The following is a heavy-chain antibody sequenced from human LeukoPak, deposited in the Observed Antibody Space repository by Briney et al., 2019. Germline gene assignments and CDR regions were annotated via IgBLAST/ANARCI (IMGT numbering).Heavy chain of an antibody. CDR2: ISWNSGSI. D-gene: IGHD2-15*01. V-gene: IGHV3-9*01. CDR3: AKDAAYCSGGSCYEGFFDY. CDR1: GFTFDDYA. J-gene: IGHJ4*02. Sequence: GGSLRLSCAASGFTFDDYAMHWVRQAPGKGLEWVSGISWNSGSIGYADSVKGRFTISRDNAKNSLYLQMNSLRAEDTALYYCAKDAAYCSGGSCYEGFFDYWGQGTLVTVSS.